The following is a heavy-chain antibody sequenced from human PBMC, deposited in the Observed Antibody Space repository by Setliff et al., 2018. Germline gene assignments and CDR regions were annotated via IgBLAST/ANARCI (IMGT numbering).Heavy chain of an antibody. CDR1: GYTFSSYA. V-gene: IGHV7-4-1*02. D-gene: IGHD6-6*01. CDR2: INTNTGNP. CDR3: ARGEYTSLPSGVYYHMDV. J-gene: IGHJ6*03. Sequence: ASVKVSCKASGYTFSSYAMNWVRQAPGQGLEWMGWINTNTGNPTYAQGFTGRFVFSLDTSVSTTYLQISSLKAEDTAVHYCARGEYTSLPSGVYYHMDVWGKGTTVTVSS.